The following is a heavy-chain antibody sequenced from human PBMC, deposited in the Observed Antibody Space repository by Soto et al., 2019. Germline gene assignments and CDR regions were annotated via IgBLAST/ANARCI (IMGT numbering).Heavy chain of an antibody. CDR3: ARDPGYDGHGWRFAY. CDR1: GFTFSSYR. Sequence: VQLVESGGGLVQPGGSLRLSCAASGFTFSSYRMHWVRQAPGQGLVWLSRVYSGGTVTNYADSVKGRFTVSRDNAKNTMYLQMNSLRREDTAIYYCARDPGYDGHGWRFAYWGQGVLVTVSS. V-gene: IGHV3-74*01. CDR2: VYSGGTVT. J-gene: IGHJ4*02. D-gene: IGHD5-12*01.